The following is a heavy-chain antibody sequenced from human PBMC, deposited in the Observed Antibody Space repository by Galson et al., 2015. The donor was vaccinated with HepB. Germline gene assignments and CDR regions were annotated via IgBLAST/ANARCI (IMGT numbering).Heavy chain of an antibody. CDR2: VRIKTRGGTT. CDR3: ISDGPRRGRDYYPFAY. Sequence: SLRLSCAASGFRLGDYAVIWVRQAPGKGLEWVGFVRIKTRGGTTEYAASVKGRFTISRDDSKSVAYLQMNSLNAEDTAKYYCISDGPRRGRDYYPFAYWGQGTLVTVSS. CDR1: GFRLGDYA. D-gene: IGHD1-26*01. V-gene: IGHV3-49*04. J-gene: IGHJ4*02.